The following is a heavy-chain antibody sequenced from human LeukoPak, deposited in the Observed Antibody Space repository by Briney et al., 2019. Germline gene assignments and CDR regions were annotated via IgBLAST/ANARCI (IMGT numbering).Heavy chain of an antibody. CDR3: ATSMGGGNVDY. V-gene: IGHV3-33*01. J-gene: IGHJ4*02. CDR1: GFTFSSYG. CDR2: IWYDGSNK. D-gene: IGHD3-16*01. Sequence: GRSLRLSCAASGFTFSSYGMHWVRQAPGKGLEWVAVIWYDGSNKYYADSVKGRFTISRDSSKNTLYLQLNSLGVDDTAVYYCATSMGGGNVDYWGQGTLVTVSS.